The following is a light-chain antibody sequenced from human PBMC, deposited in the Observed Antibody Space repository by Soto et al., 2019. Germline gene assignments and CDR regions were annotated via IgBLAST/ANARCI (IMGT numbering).Light chain of an antibody. CDR2: YDS. CDR3: QVWDSSSDHLRVV. CDR1: NTGSKS. V-gene: IGLV3-21*04. Sequence: SYELTQPPSVSVAPGKTARITCGGNNTGSKSVHWYQQKPGQAPVLVIYYDSDRPSGIPERFSGSNSGNTATLTISRVEAGDEADYYCQVWDSSSDHLRVVFGGGTKLTVL. J-gene: IGLJ2*01.